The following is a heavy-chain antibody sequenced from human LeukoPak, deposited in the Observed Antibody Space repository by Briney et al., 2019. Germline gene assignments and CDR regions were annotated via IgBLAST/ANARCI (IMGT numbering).Heavy chain of an antibody. J-gene: IGHJ5*02. V-gene: IGHV1-69*13. CDR1: GGTFSSYA. D-gene: IGHD5-24*01. CDR2: IIPIFGTA. CDR3: AREVNGYNTQSWSDP. Sequence: SVKVSCKASGGTFSSYAISWVRQAPGQGLEWMGGIIPIFGTANYAQKFQGRVTITADESTSTAYMELSSLRSEDTAVYYCAREVNGYNTQSWSDPWGQGTLVTVSS.